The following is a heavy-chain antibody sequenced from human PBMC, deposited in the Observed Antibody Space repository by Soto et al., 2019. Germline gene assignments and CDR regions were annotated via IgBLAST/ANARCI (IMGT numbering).Heavy chain of an antibody. J-gene: IGHJ6*03. CDR2: ISSSGSTI. D-gene: IGHD3-3*02. CDR3: ASSTNYYYYMDV. Sequence: PVGSLRLSCAASGFTSSDYYMSWIRQAPGKGLEWVSYISSSGSTIYYADSVKGRFTISRDNAKNSLYLQMNSLRAEDTAVYYCASSTNYYYYMDVWGKGTTVTVSS. CDR1: GFTSSDYY. V-gene: IGHV3-11*01.